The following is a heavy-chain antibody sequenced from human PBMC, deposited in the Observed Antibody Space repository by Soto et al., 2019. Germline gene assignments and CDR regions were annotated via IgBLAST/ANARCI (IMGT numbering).Heavy chain of an antibody. J-gene: IGHJ4*02. Sequence: GESLKISCKGSGYSFAGYWITWVRKKPGKGLEWMGRIDPSDSQTYYSPSFRGHVTISVTKSITTVFLQWSSLRASDTTMYYCARQIYDSDTGPNFQYYFDSWGQGTLVTVSS. CDR2: IDPSDSQT. CDR3: ARQIYDSDTGPNFQYYFDS. D-gene: IGHD3-22*01. CDR1: GYSFAGYW. V-gene: IGHV5-10-1*01.